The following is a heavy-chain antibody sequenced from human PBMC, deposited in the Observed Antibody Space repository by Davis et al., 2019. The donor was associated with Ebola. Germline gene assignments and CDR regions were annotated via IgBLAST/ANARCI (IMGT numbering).Heavy chain of an antibody. Sequence: LSLTCAASGFTFSSYWMSWVRQAPGKGLEWVGRIKSKTDGGTTDYAAPVKGRFTISRDDSKNTLYLQMNSLKTEDTAVYYCTTVRRAAAIRVYYYYYGMDVWGQGTTVTVSS. D-gene: IGHD2-2*01. V-gene: IGHV3-15*01. J-gene: IGHJ6*02. CDR2: IKSKTDGGTT. CDR1: GFTFSSYW. CDR3: TTVRRAAAIRVYYYYYGMDV.